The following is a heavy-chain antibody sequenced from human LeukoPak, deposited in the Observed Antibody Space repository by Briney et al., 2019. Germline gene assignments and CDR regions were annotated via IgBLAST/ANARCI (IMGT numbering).Heavy chain of an antibody. J-gene: IGHJ6*03. CDR2: INPSGGST. CDR3: ARDQKERLEYCSSTTCRDYYYYSYMDV. CDR1: GCTFTRYY. V-gene: IGHV1-46*01. Sequence: ASVKVSCTASGCTFTRYYMHWVRQAPGQGLEWMGIINPSGGSTSYAQKFQGRVTMTRDTSTSTVYMELSSLRSEDTAVYYCARDQKERLEYCSSTTCRDYYYYSYMDVWGKGTTVTVSS. D-gene: IGHD2/OR15-2a*01.